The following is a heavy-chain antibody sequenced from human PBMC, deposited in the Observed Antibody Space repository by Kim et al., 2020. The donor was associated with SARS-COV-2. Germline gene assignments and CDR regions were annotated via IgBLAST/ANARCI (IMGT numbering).Heavy chain of an antibody. J-gene: IGHJ4*02. CDR3: ARVESGWYGALLY. Sequence: GGSLRLSCAASGFTFSSYSMNWVRQAPGKGLEWVSSISSSSSYIYYADSVKGRFTISRDNAKNSLYLQMNSLRAEDTAVYYCARVESGWYGALLYWGQGTLVTVSS. D-gene: IGHD6-19*01. V-gene: IGHV3-21*01. CDR2: ISSSSSYI. CDR1: GFTFSSYS.